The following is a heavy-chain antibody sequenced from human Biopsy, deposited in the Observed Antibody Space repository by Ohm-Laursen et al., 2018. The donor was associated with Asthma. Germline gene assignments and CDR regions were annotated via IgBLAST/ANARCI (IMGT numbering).Heavy chain of an antibody. CDR1: GGSINIGDYY. V-gene: IGHV4-30-4*08. D-gene: IGHD6-19*01. CDR3: ARASVAASSNWFDP. CDR2: IYYSGST. Sequence: TLSLTCTVSGGSINIGDYYWSWIHQHPVKGLEWIGHIYYSGSTYYNPSLKSRVSISLDTSKNQFSLSLTSVTAADTAVYYCARASVAASSNWFDPWGQGTLVTVSS. J-gene: IGHJ5*02.